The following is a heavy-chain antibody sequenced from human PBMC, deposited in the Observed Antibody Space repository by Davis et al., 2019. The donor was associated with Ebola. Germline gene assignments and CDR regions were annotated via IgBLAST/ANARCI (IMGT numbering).Heavy chain of an antibody. CDR1: GYTFTSYA. CDR2: ISAYNGNT. CDR3: AIAAAGTDFDY. J-gene: IGHJ4*02. Sequence: ASVKVSCKASGYTFTSYAMHWVRQAPGQRLEWMGWISAYNGNTNYAQKLQGRVTMTTDTSTSTAYMELRSLRSDDTAVYYCAIAAAGTDFDYWGQGTLVTVSS. V-gene: IGHV1-18*01. D-gene: IGHD6-13*01.